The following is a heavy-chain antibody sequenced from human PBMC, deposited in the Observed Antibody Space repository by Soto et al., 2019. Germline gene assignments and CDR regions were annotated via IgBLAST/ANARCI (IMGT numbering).Heavy chain of an antibody. CDR3: VLGVPGDQTYFWYGMDV. CDR2: ISSSSNTI. CDR1: GFNFSSHC. Sequence: GSLRLSCAVSGFNFSSHCMKWVRQAPRKGLQWISYISSSSNTIYYADSVKGRFTISRDYAKNSLYLQMNSLTDEDTVVYYCVLGVPGDQTYFWYGMDVWGQGTTVTV. J-gene: IGHJ6*02. D-gene: IGHD7-27*01. V-gene: IGHV3-48*02.